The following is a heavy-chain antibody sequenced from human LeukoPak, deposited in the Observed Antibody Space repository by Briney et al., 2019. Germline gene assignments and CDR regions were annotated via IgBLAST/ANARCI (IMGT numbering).Heavy chain of an antibody. V-gene: IGHV4-59*01. CDR1: GGSISSYY. D-gene: IGHD5-24*01. CDR2: IYYSGST. CDR3: ARGGDGYNYADS. Sequence: SETLSLTCTVSGGSISSYYWSWIRQPPGKGLEWIGYIYYSGSTNYNPSLKSRVTISVDTSKNQFSLKLSSVTAADTAVYYCARGGDGYNYADSWGQGTLVTVSS. J-gene: IGHJ4*02.